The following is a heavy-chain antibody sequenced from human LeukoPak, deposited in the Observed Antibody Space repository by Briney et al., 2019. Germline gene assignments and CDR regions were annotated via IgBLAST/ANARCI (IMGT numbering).Heavy chain of an antibody. J-gene: IGHJ4*02. CDR3: AGGRIVVVPAALDY. CDR1: GFTFSSYS. Sequence: LRLSCAASGFTFSSYSMNWIRQPPGKGLEWIGYIYHSGSTYYNPSLKSRVTISVDRSKNQFSLKLSSVTAADTAVYYCAGGRIVVVPAALDYWGQGTLVTVSS. CDR2: IYHSGST. D-gene: IGHD2-2*01. V-gene: IGHV4-30-2*01.